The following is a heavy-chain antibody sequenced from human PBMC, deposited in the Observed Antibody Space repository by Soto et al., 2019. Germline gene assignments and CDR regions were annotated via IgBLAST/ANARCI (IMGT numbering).Heavy chain of an antibody. CDR2: IITSFGTA. CDR3: ARDVVGGTYDAFDI. D-gene: IGHD1-26*01. V-gene: IGHV1-69*06. Sequence: QVQLVQSGAEGKKPGSSVKVSCKASGCTFSSYAISWVRQAPGQGLEWMGGIITSFGTANYAQKFQGRVTITADKSTRTAYMELSSLRSEDTAVYYCARDVVGGTYDAFDIRGQVTMLTVSS. J-gene: IGHJ3*02. CDR1: GCTFSSYA.